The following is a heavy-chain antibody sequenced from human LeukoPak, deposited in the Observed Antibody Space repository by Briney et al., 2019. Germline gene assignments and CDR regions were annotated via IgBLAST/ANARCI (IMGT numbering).Heavy chain of an antibody. Sequence: GGSLRLSCAASGFTFSSYAMSWVRQAPGKGLERVSAISGSGGSTYYADSVKGRFTISRDNSKNTLYLQMNSLRAEDTAVYYCAKSFWPYYYGSGSYYQADYYYYGMDVWGQGTTVTVSS. D-gene: IGHD3-10*01. CDR1: GFTFSSYA. CDR3: AKSFWPYYYGSGSYYQADYYYYGMDV. J-gene: IGHJ6*02. CDR2: ISGSGGST. V-gene: IGHV3-23*01.